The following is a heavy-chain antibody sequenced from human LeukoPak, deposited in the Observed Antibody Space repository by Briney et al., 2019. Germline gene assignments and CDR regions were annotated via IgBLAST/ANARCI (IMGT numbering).Heavy chain of an antibody. CDR2: INSDGSNT. CDR1: GFTFSSYW. J-gene: IGHJ5*02. CDR3: AREEGAYGGANWFDP. D-gene: IGHD4-23*01. Sequence: GGSLRLSCAASGFTFSSYWMHWLRHAPGKGLVGVSRINSDGSNTSYADSVKGRFTISGDNAKNTLYLQMNSLRAEDTAVYYCAREEGAYGGANWFDPWGQGTLVTVSS. V-gene: IGHV3-74*01.